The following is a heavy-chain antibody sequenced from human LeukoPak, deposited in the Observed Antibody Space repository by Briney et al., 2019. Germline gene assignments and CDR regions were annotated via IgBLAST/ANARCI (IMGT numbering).Heavy chain of an antibody. CDR3: ARNYYDSSGYYYHDY. CDR2: IWYDGSNK. J-gene: IGHJ4*02. Sequence: PGRSLRLSCAASRFTFSSYGMHWVRQAPGKGLEWGAVIWYDGSNKYYADSVKGRFTISRDNSKNTLYLQMNSLRAEDTAVYYCARNYYDSSGYYYHDYWGQGTLVTVSS. D-gene: IGHD3-22*01. V-gene: IGHV3-33*01. CDR1: RFTFSSYG.